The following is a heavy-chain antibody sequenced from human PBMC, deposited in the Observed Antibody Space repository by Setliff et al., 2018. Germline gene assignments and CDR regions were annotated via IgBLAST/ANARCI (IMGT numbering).Heavy chain of an antibody. Sequence: SGPTLVNPTQTLTLTCSFSGFSLRSSGMAVGWIRQPPGKALEWLALIYWDDVKRYSPFLKNRLTITQDTSKNQVVLTLTNMDPVDTATYYCAHRGGYGAGSLYYFDVWGQGTLVTVSS. CDR2: IYWDDVK. J-gene: IGHJ4*02. CDR3: AHRGGYGAGSLYYFDV. D-gene: IGHD3-10*01. CDR1: GFSLRSSGMA. V-gene: IGHV2-5*02.